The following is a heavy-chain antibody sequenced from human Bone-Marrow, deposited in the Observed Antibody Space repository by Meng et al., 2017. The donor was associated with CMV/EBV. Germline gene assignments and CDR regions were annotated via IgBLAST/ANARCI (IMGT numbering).Heavy chain of an antibody. J-gene: IGHJ6*01. Sequence: SVKVSCKASGGTFSSYAISWVRQAPGQGLEWMGGIIPIFGTANYAQKFQGRVTITTDESTSTAYMELSSLRSEDTAVYYCARVRSSGLVVPAAMGNYYYGMDVWGQGTTVTGSS. D-gene: IGHD2-2*01. CDR1: GGTFSSYA. CDR2: IIPIFGTA. CDR3: ARVRSSGLVVPAAMGNYYYGMDV. V-gene: IGHV1-69*05.